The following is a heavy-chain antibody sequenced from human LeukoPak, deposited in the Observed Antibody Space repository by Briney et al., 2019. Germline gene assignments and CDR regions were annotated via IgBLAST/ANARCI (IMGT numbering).Heavy chain of an antibody. CDR3: ASDAVRTAHFDY. Sequence: GGSQRLSWAAAGLSFSPYTMNWVRQAPGKGLQWVSTVSASSDIHYSDSVKGRFTISRDNARNSLYLQMNSLRDEDTAVYYCASDAVRTAHFDYWGQGTLVTVSS. V-gene: IGHV3-69-1*01. CDR2: VSASSDI. D-gene: IGHD3-10*01. J-gene: IGHJ4*02. CDR1: GLSFSPYT.